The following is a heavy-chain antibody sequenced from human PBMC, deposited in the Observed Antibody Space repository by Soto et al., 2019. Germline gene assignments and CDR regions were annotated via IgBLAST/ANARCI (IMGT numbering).Heavy chain of an antibody. CDR3: ARDFDVNTALDYWYFDL. V-gene: IGHV4-4*07. Sequence: QVQLQESGPGPVKASETLSLTCTLSGGSTSGNYWSWIRQPAGKGLEWIGRIYSSGRTHYNPSLTSRVTMSPSTNHFSLKLNSVTAADTAVYYCARDFDVNTALDYWYFDLWGRGTLVTVSS. D-gene: IGHD5-18*01. CDR1: GGSTSGNY. CDR2: IYSSGRT. J-gene: IGHJ2*01.